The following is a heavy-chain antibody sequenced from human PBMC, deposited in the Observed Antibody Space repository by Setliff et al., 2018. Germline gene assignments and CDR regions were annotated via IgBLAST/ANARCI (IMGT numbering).Heavy chain of an antibody. CDR2: IGAHNSNT. Sequence: ASVKVSCKTSGYSFSNYGISWVRQAPGQGLEWLGWIGAHNSNTNYAEKFQGRLSMTTDTSKSTAYMELRSLRSDDTAVYYCARVTIAVAGYFDFWGQGTLVTVSS. D-gene: IGHD6-19*01. CDR1: GYSFSNYG. V-gene: IGHV1-18*01. CDR3: ARVTIAVAGYFDF. J-gene: IGHJ4*02.